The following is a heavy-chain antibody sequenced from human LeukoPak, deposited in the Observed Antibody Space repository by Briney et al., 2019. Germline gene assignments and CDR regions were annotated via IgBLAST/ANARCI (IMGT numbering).Heavy chain of an antibody. CDR1: GFTFSSNA. J-gene: IGHJ4*02. D-gene: IGHD3-10*01. V-gene: IGHV3-23*01. CDR2: ITGDTGST. CDR3: AKDAVAPGSGGDYFDY. Sequence: GGSLRLSCAASGFTFSSNAMSWVRQAPGKGLEWVSVITGDTGSTYYADSVKGRFTISRDNSKNTLSLQMNSLRAEDTAVYYCAKDAVAPGSGGDYFDYWGQGTLVTVSS.